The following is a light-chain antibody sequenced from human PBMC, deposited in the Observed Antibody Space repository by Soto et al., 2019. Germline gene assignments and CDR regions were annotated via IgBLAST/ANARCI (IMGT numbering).Light chain of an antibody. Sequence: EIVLTQSPGTLSLSPGERATLTCRASQSVSTYLAWYQQKPGQAPRLLIYDASNRATGIPARFSGSGPGTDFTLTISSLEPEDFAVYYCQQRSNWPPALTFGGGTKVDIK. CDR2: DAS. CDR3: QQRSNWPPALT. V-gene: IGKV3D-11*02. J-gene: IGKJ4*01. CDR1: QSVSTY.